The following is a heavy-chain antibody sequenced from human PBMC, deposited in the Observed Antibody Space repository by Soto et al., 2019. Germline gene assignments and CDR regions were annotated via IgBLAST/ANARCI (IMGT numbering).Heavy chain of an antibody. Sequence: VQLVQSGGGLVHPGGSLRLSCVASGFTFSNSDMHWVRQRTGKGLEWVSTIGAGGDPYYSDSVRGRFTISRNKAKDTLYLQMNSLRVGDTAVYYCARQHIYYFGMDVWGQGTTVTVSS. V-gene: IGHV3-13*04. CDR2: IGAGGDP. CDR1: GFTFSNSD. D-gene: IGHD6-13*01. CDR3: ARQHIYYFGMDV. J-gene: IGHJ6*02.